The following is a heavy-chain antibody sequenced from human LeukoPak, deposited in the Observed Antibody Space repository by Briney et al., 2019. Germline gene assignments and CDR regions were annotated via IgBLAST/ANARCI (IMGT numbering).Heavy chain of an antibody. J-gene: IGHJ4*02. Sequence: SETLSLTCTVSSGSITGYYWAWIRQPPGKGVEWIGYIQYSGTTEYNPSLASRASISVDTAKDQFSLNLRSVTAADTAVYYCARDRAAGTLDFWGQGTLVTVSS. CDR3: ARDRAAGTLDF. CDR1: SGSITGYY. V-gene: IGHV4-59*01. D-gene: IGHD6-13*01. CDR2: IQYSGTT.